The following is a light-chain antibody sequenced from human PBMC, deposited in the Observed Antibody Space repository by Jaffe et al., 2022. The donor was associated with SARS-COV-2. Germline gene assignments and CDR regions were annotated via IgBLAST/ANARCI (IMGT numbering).Light chain of an antibody. J-gene: IGLJ2*01. Sequence: QSVLTQPASVSGSPGQSITISCSGTSSDVGGYTYVSWYQQHPGKAPKLMIYDVSNRPSGVSNRFSGSKSGNTASLTISGLQAEDEADYYCSSFTSSITLVFGGGTRLTVL. CDR1: SSDVGGYTY. CDR3: SSFTSSITLV. CDR2: DVS. V-gene: IGLV2-14*01.